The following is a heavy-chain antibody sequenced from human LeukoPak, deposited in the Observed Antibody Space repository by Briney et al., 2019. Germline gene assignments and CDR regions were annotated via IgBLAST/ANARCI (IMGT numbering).Heavy chain of an antibody. D-gene: IGHD5-12*01. J-gene: IGHJ5*02. Sequence: PGGSLRLSCAASGFTFSSYSMNWVRQAPGKGLEWVSSISSSSSYIYYADSVKGRFTISGDNAKNSLYLQMNSLRAEDTAVYYCARDLGSGYDPNWFDPWGQGTLVTVSS. CDR2: ISSSSSYI. CDR1: GFTFSSYS. V-gene: IGHV3-21*01. CDR3: ARDLGSGYDPNWFDP.